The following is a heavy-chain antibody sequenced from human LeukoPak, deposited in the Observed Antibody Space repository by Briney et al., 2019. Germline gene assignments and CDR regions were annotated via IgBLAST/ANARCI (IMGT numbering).Heavy chain of an antibody. CDR2: IIPIFGTA. Sequence: SVKVSCKASGGTFSSYAISWVRQAPGQGLEWMGRIIPIFGTANYAQKFQGRVTITTDESTSTAYMELSSLRSEDTAVYYCARCGLLGDGLDYWGQGTLVTVSS. D-gene: IGHD5-24*01. CDR3: ARCGLLGDGLDY. V-gene: IGHV1-69*05. J-gene: IGHJ4*02. CDR1: GGTFSSYA.